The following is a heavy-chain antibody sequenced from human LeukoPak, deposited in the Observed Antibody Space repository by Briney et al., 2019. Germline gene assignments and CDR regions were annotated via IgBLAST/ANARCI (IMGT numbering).Heavy chain of an antibody. D-gene: IGHD1-7*01. J-gene: IGHJ4*02. CDR2: IYHSGST. Sequence: SETLSLTCTVSGYSISSGYYWGWIRQPPGKGLEWIGSIYHSGSTYYNPSLKSRVTISVDTSKNQFSLKLSSVTAADTAVYYCARDGITGTTPGFDYWGQGTLVTVSS. V-gene: IGHV4-38-2*02. CDR1: GYSISSGYY. CDR3: ARDGITGTTPGFDY.